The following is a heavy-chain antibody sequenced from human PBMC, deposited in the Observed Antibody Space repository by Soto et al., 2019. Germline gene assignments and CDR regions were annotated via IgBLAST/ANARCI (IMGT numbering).Heavy chain of an antibody. J-gene: IGHJ4*02. CDR1: GYTFTSYG. V-gene: IGHV1-18*01. Sequence: QVHLVQSGAEVKKPGASVKVSCKASGYTFTSYGITWVRQAPGQGLEWMGWISAHNGNTDYAQKLQGSVIVTRDTSTSTAYMELMSLISDDTAVYYCARGRYGDYWGQGALVPVSS. CDR2: ISAHNGNT. D-gene: IGHD1-1*01. CDR3: ARGRYGDY.